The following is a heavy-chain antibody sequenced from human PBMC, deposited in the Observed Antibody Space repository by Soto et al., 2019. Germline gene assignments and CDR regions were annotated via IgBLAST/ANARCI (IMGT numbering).Heavy chain of an antibody. V-gene: IGHV3-23*01. CDR3: AKLRYFDWSAYNWFEY. CDR2: ISGSGATT. CDR1: GFTFSSYA. J-gene: IGHJ5*01. Sequence: HPGGSLRLSCAASGFTFSSYAMTWVRQAPGKGLEWVSGISGSGATTSYADSVKGRFTVSRDNSKNTLYLQVNSLRVEDTAVYHCAKLRYFDWSAYNWFEYWGQGTPVTVSS. D-gene: IGHD3-9*01.